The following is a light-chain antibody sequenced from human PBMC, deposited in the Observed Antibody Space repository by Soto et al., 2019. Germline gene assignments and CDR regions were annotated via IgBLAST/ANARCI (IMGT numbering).Light chain of an antibody. CDR2: EVS. J-gene: IGLJ2*01. CDR1: SSDVCGYKY. V-gene: IGLV2-8*01. Sequence: QSALTQPPSASGSPGQSVTISCTGTSSDVCGYKYVSWYQQHPGKAPKLMIYEVSKRPSGVPDRFSGSKSGNTASPTVSGLQAEDEADYYCSSYAGSNILVFGGGTKLTV. CDR3: SSYAGSNILV.